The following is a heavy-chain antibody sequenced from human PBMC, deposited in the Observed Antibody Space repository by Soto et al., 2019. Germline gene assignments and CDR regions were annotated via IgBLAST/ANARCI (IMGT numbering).Heavy chain of an antibody. CDR1: GYTFTSYA. Sequence: ASVKVSCKASGYTFTSYAMYWVRQAPGQRLEWMVWINAGNGNTKYSQKFQGRVTITRDTSASTAYMELSSLRSEDTAVYYCATNYDFWSGPNYYYYYGMDVWGQGTTVTVSS. CDR2: INAGNGNT. V-gene: IGHV1-3*01. CDR3: ATNYDFWSGPNYYYYYGMDV. D-gene: IGHD3-3*01. J-gene: IGHJ6*02.